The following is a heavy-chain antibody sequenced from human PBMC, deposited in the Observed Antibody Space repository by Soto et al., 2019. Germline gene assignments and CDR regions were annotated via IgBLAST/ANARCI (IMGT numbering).Heavy chain of an antibody. D-gene: IGHD3-22*01. CDR1: VFSVITSGVG. CDR2: IFLNDDK. Sequence: GPALGNCPQALTLPWPFSVFSVITSGVGVGWLRQPPGTALDWRAFIFLNDDKRYRHSLERRLTITRDSSKNQVVLTVTNVDPVDTATYYCAHSFYDGSGYHYFDYWGQGILVTVSS. CDR3: AHSFYDGSGYHYFDY. V-gene: IGHV2-5*01. J-gene: IGHJ4*02.